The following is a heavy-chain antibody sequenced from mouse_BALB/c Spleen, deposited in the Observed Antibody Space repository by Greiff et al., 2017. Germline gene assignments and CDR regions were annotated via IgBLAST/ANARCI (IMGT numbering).Heavy chain of an antibody. CDR3: ARGPDYDFDY. V-gene: IGHV5-6-5*01. D-gene: IGHD2-4*01. CDR2: ISSGGST. J-gene: IGHJ2*01. CDR1: GFTFSSYA. Sequence: EVKLVESGGGLVKPGGSLKLSCAASGFTFSSYAMSWVRQTPEKRLEWVASISSGGSTYYPDSVKGRFTISRDNARNILYLQMSSLRSEDTAMYYCARGPDYDFDYWGQGTTLTVSS.